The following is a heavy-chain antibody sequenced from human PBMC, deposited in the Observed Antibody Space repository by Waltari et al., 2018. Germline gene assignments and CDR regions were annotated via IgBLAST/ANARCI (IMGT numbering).Heavy chain of an antibody. CDR2: SNSDGSST. CDR3: ARGARRTTVTTGWWYFDL. CDR1: GSPYSMYW. D-gene: IGHD4-17*01. J-gene: IGHJ2*01. Sequence: EVQLVESGGGLVQPGGSLRRSCAASGSPYSMYWMHWVRQAPGKGLVWVSRSNSDGSSTSYADSVKGRFTISKDNAKNTVYLQMNSLRAEDTAIYYCARGARRTTVTTGWWYFDLWGRGTLVTVSS. V-gene: IGHV3-74*01.